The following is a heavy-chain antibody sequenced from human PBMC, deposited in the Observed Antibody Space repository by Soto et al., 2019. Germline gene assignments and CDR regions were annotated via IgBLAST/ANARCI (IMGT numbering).Heavy chain of an antibody. D-gene: IGHD4-4*01. CDR3: ARSPVYSRELSYSGMDV. CDR1: GGTFSSYA. V-gene: IGHV1-69*06. CDR2: IIPIFGTA. Sequence: GASVKVSCKAPGGTFSSYAISWVRQAPGQGLEWMGGIIPIFGTANYAQKFQGRVTITADKSTSTAYMELSSLRSEDTAVYYCARSPVYSRELSYSGMDVWGQGXTVTV. J-gene: IGHJ6*02.